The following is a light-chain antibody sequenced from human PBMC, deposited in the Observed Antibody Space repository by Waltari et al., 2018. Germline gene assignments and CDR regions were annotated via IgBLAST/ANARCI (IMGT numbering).Light chain of an antibody. CDR1: QSVTRA. CDR3: QHYLRLPVT. Sequence: EIVLTQSPGTLSLSPGESATLSCRARQSVTRALAWYQQKPGQAPRLLIYGASNRAPDIPDRFSGSGSGTDFSLTISSLEPEDFAVYYCQHYLRLPVTFGQGTKVEVK. CDR2: GAS. J-gene: IGKJ1*01. V-gene: IGKV3-20*01.